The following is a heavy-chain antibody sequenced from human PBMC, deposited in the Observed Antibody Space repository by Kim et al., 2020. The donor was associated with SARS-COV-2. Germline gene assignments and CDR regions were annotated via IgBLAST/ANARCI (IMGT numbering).Heavy chain of an antibody. CDR2: ISGYNSNT. J-gene: IGHJ3*02. D-gene: IGHD3-22*01. V-gene: IGHV1-18*04. CDR1: GYTFTSYG. Sequence: ASVKVSCKASGYTFTSYGISWVRQAPGQGFEWMGWISGYNSNTKNAQKLKGRVTMTTDTSTDTAYMELRSLRSDDTAVYYCARDRRYYYDSSGYLTLASDAFDIWGQGTMVTVSS. CDR3: ARDRRYYYDSSGYLTLASDAFDI.